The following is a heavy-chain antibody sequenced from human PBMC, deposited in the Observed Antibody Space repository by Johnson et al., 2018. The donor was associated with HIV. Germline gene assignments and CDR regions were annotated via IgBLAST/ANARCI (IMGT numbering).Heavy chain of an antibody. CDR2: IRFDGSDK. J-gene: IGHJ3*02. V-gene: IGHV3-30*02. CDR3: AKDLIELQGAFDI. D-gene: IGHD1-26*01. CDR1: GFTFSTYD. Sequence: VQLVESGGGVVQPGRSLRLSCAASGFTFSTYDMHWVRQAPGKGLEWVSFIRFDGSDKYYAESVKGRFSISRDNSKNTLFLEMNSLRAEDTAVYYCAKDLIELQGAFDIWGQGTMVTVSS.